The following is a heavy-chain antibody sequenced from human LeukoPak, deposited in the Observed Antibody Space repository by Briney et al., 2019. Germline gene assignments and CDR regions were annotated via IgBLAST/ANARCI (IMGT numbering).Heavy chain of an antibody. CDR2: ISSSSYT. CDR1: AFTFSDST. CDR3: ARKGYSGSYNWFDP. Sequence: PGGSLRLSCAASAFTFSDSTMTWIRQAPGKGLEWISTISSSSYTNYADSVKGRFTISRDNAKNSLYLQMNSLRVEDTAVYYCARKGYSGSYNWFDPWGQGTLVTVSS. V-gene: IGHV3-11*06. J-gene: IGHJ5*02. D-gene: IGHD1-26*01.